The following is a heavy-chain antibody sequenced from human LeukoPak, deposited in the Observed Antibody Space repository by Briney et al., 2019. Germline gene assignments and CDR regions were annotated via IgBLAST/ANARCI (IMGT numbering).Heavy chain of an antibody. CDR3: ARDGGGYCSSTSCYRVAFDI. CDR1: GNSISSYY. D-gene: IGHD2-2*02. Sequence: SETLSLTCTVSGNSISSYYWSWIRQPAGKGLEWIGRIYTSGSTNYNPSLKSRVTMSVDTSKNQFSLKLSSVTAADTAVYYCARDGGGYCSSTSCYRVAFDIWGQGTMVTVSS. V-gene: IGHV4-4*07. J-gene: IGHJ3*02. CDR2: IYTSGST.